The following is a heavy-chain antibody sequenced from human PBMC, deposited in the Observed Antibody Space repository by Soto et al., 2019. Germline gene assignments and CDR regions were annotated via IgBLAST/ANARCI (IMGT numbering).Heavy chain of an antibody. J-gene: IGHJ4*02. D-gene: IGHD1-26*01. V-gene: IGHV3-23*01. CDR3: AKRPRALLTFDY. Sequence: GGSLRLSCTASEFIFSNYVMSWDRQAPGKGLEWVSSISDSGGTSYYADSVKGRFTISRDNSKNTLYLQMNSLRAEDTAIYYCAKRPRALLTFDYWGQGTLVTVSS. CDR1: EFIFSNYV. CDR2: ISDSGGTS.